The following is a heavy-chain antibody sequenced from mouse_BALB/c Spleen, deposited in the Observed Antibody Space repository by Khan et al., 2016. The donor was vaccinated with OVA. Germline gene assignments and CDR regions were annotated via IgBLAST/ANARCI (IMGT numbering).Heavy chain of an antibody. J-gene: IGHJ3*01. CDR3: ARREKYGYDPSWFAY. Sequence: QVQLKQPGAELVRPGASVKLSCKASGYTFTSYWMNWVKQRPGQGLEWIGMIDPSDSETHYNQIFKDKATLTVDKSSSTAYMQLSSLTSEDSAVYYCARREKYGYDPSWFAYWGQGTLVTVSA. CDR2: IDPSDSET. D-gene: IGHD2-2*01. CDR1: GYTFTSYW. V-gene: IGHV1-61*01.